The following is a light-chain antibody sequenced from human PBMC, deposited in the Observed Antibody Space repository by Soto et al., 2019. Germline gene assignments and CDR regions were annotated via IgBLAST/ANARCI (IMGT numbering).Light chain of an antibody. Sequence: EIVMTQSPATLSVSPGETATLSCRASQSVSSNLACYQQKPGQAPRLLIYGASTRATGIPARFSGSGSGTEFTHTISSLQSEDFAVYYCQQYNNWTPYTFGQGTKLEIK. CDR3: QQYNNWTPYT. CDR2: GAS. J-gene: IGKJ2*01. CDR1: QSVSSN. V-gene: IGKV3-15*01.